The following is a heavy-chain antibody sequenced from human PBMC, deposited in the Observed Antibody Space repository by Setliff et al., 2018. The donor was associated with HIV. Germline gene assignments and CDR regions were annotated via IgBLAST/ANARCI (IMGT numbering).Heavy chain of an antibody. CDR2: FYYNGGS. CDR3: VRHHDSDFSGDPDWFDP. V-gene: IGHV4-39*01. J-gene: IGHJ5*02. D-gene: IGHD2-15*01. Sequence: SETLSLTCTVSGDSVNDRSYFWGWIRQPPGKGLEWIGTFYYNGGSRYNPSLKSRVTISVDTSKNQFSLNLNSVTAADTAVYSSVRHHDSDFSGDPDWFDPWGQGSLVTVSS. CDR1: GDSVNDRSYF.